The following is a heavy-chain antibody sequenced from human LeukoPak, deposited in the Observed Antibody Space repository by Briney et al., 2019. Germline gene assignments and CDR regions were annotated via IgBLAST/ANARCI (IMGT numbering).Heavy chain of an antibody. CDR3: AREIAVAGNWYFDL. CDR2: IYTSGST. CDR1: GGSISSGSYY. V-gene: IGHV4-61*02. J-gene: IGHJ2*01. D-gene: IGHD6-19*01. Sequence: PSETLSLTCTVSGGSISSGSYYWSWIRQPAGKGLEWIGRIYTSGSTNYNPSLKSRFTISVDTSKNQFSLKLSSVTAADTAVYYCAREIAVAGNWYFDLWGRGTLVTVSS.